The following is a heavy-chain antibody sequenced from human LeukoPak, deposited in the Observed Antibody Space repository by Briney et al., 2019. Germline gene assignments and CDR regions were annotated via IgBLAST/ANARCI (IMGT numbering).Heavy chain of an antibody. CDR2: ITSSGTYI. D-gene: IGHD6-6*01. CDR3: AKKVIGRAARPPSFDY. Sequence: GGSLRLSCAASGFTFSDYSMNWVRQAPGKGLEWVSSITSSGTYIYYADSVKGRFTISRDNSKNTLYLQMNSLRAEDTAVYYCAKKVIGRAARPPSFDYWGQGTLVTVSS. CDR1: GFTFSDYS. V-gene: IGHV3-21*04. J-gene: IGHJ4*02.